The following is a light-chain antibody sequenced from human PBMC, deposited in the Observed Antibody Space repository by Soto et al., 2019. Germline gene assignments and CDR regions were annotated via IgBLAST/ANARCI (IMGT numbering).Light chain of an antibody. CDR1: RSNIGSNY. CDR3: QSYDSTLSARYV. J-gene: IGLJ1*01. V-gene: IGLV1-47*02. CDR2: SDN. Sequence: QSVLTQPPSASGTPGQRVTISCSGSRSNIGSNYVYWYQQLPGTAPKLLIYSDNQRPSGVPDRFSGSKSGTSASLAITGLQAEDEGDYYCQSYDSTLSARYVFGTGTKLTVL.